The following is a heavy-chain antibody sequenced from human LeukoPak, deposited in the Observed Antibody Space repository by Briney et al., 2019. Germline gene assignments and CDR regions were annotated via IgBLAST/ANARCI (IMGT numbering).Heavy chain of an antibody. D-gene: IGHD6-13*01. CDR2: IIPIFGTA. V-gene: IGHV1-69*13. CDR3: AREGQQLAHPFDY. J-gene: IGHJ4*02. CDR1: GGTFSSYA. Sequence: GASVKVSCKASGGTFSSYAISWVRQAPGQGLEWMGGIIPIFGTANHAQKFQGRVTITADESTSTAYMELSSLRSEDTAVYYCAREGQQLAHPFDYWGQGTLVTASS.